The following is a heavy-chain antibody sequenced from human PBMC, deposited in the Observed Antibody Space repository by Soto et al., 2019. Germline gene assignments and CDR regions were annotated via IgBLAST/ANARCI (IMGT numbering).Heavy chain of an antibody. Sequence: GASVKVSCKASGYTFTSYSMHWVRRAHGQRLEWMGWINAGNGNTKYSQKFQGRVTITRDTSASTAYMELSSLRSEDTAVYYCARGETTLWVFDIWGQGTMVTVSS. V-gene: IGHV1-3*01. CDR2: INAGNGNT. CDR3: ARGETTLWVFDI. J-gene: IGHJ3*02. CDR1: GYTFTSYS. D-gene: IGHD4-17*01.